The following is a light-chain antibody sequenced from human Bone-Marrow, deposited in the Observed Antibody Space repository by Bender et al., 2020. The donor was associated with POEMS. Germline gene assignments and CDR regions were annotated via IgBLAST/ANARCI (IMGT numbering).Light chain of an antibody. V-gene: IGLV3-1*01. CDR1: KLGEKY. CDR2: QDT. Sequence: SYELTQPPSMSVSPGQTASITCSGDKLGEKYAFWYQQKAGQSPVLVIYQDTQRPSGIPERFSGSNSGNTATLTISETQAADEADFYCCSYAGDYRYVFGTETKVTVL. J-gene: IGLJ1*01. CDR3: CSYAGDYRYV.